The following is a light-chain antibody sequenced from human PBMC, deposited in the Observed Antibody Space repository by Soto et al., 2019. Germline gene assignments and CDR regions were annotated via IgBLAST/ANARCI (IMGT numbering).Light chain of an antibody. Sequence: DLQMTQSPSSLSASVGERVTITCRASQSISTNLNWYQQKPGKAPKLLISGASALQGGVSSRFSGSGSGTGFTLTISSLQPEDSAIYFCQQSHTTLFTFGPGTTVDLK. CDR3: QQSHTTLFT. J-gene: IGKJ3*01. CDR2: GAS. CDR1: QSISTN. V-gene: IGKV1-39*01.